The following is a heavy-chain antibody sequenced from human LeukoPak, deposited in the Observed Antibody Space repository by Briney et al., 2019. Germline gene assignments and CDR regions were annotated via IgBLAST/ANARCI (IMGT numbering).Heavy chain of an antibody. Sequence: GGSLRLSCAASGFTFDDYGMSLVRQAPGKGLEWVSGINWNGGSTGYADSVKGRFTISRDNAKNSLYLQMNGLRAEDTALYYCAREIPNDFWSGYYADYWGQGALVTVSS. CDR3: AREIPNDFWSGYYADY. CDR1: GFTFDDYG. CDR2: INWNGGST. J-gene: IGHJ4*02. V-gene: IGHV3-20*04. D-gene: IGHD3-3*01.